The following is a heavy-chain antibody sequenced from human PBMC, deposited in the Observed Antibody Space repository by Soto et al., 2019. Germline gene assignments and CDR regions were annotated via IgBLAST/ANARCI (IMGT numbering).Heavy chain of an antibody. D-gene: IGHD3-3*01. Sequence: ASVKVSCKASGYTFTGYYMHWVRQAPGQGLEWMGWINPNSGGTNYAQKFRGRVTMTRDTSISTAYMELSRLRSDDTAVYYCARGGRYYDFWSGYQNWFDPWGQGTLVTVSS. CDR3: ARGGRYYDFWSGYQNWFDP. V-gene: IGHV1-2*02. CDR1: GYTFTGYY. J-gene: IGHJ5*02. CDR2: INPNSGGT.